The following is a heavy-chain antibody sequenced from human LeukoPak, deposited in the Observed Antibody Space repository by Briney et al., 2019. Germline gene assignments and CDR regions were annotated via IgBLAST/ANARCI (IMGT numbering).Heavy chain of an antibody. CDR2: ISGNGGVI. Sequence: PGGSLRLSCAASGFTFSDNYMTWVRQAPGKGLEWLSYISGNGGVIQYADSVKGRFTISRDNAKNLLYLQMDSLRVEDTAIYYCARDPRSVRIWGQGTLVTVSS. J-gene: IGHJ4*02. V-gene: IGHV3-11*04. CDR3: ARDPRSVRI. CDR1: GFTFSDNY.